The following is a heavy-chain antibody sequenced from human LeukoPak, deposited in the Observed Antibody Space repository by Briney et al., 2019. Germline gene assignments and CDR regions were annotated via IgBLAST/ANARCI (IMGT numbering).Heavy chain of an antibody. J-gene: IGHJ4*02. CDR3: ARALIGYYFDY. D-gene: IGHD2-8*01. Sequence: GGSLRLSCAASGFSFSSYRMSWVRQAPGKGLEWVSSVSNSGDYIHYADSVKGRFTISRDNSKNSLYLQMNSLRAEDTAVYYCARALIGYYFDYWGQGTLATVSS. CDR1: GFSFSSYR. V-gene: IGHV3-21*06. CDR2: VSNSGDYI.